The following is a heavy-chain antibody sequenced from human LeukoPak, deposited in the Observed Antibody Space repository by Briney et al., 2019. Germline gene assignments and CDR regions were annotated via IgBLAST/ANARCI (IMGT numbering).Heavy chain of an antibody. J-gene: IGHJ3*02. Sequence: GGSLRLSCAASGFTVSSNYMSWVRQAPGKGLEWVSVIYSGGSTYYADSVKGRFTISRDKSKNTLYLQMNSLRVEDTAVYYCARAGILGLDAFDIWGQGTMVTVS. CDR3: ARAGILGLDAFDI. V-gene: IGHV3-53*01. CDR1: GFTVSSNY. CDR2: IYSGGST. D-gene: IGHD2-21*02.